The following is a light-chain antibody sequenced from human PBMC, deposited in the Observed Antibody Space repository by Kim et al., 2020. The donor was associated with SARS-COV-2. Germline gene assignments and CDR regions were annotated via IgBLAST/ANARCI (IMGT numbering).Light chain of an antibody. CDR3: QVWARSSDQVL. V-gene: IGLV3-21*04. Sequence: SYELTQPPSVSVAPGKTATITCGGNNIGSENVHWYQQQPGQAPVLVIHYDDGRPSGIPDRFSGSKSGNTATLTISRVEAGDEADYYCQVWARSSDQVLFGGGTQLTVL. CDR1: NIGSEN. CDR2: YDD. J-gene: IGLJ2*01.